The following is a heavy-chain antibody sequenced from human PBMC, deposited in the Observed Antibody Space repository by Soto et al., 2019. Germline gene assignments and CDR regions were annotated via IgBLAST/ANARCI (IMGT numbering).Heavy chain of an antibody. D-gene: IGHD1-26*01. Sequence: GGSLRLSCAASGFTFSGSAMHWVRQASGKGLEWVGRIRSKANSYATAYAASVKGRFTISRDDSKNTAYLQMNSLKTEDTAVYYCTRHPPPRLVGATNRYAMDVWGQGTTVTVSS. V-gene: IGHV3-73*01. J-gene: IGHJ6*02. CDR3: TRHPPPRLVGATNRYAMDV. CDR1: GFTFSGSA. CDR2: IRSKANSYAT.